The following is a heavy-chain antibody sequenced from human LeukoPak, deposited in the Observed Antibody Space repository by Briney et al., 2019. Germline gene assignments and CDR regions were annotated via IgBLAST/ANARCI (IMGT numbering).Heavy chain of an antibody. CDR3: AKDRSDNTTWYVGSH. V-gene: IGHV3-33*06. CDR1: GFTLSRNG. D-gene: IGHD6-13*01. J-gene: IGHJ4*02. Sequence: GGSLRLSCAASGFTLSRNGMHWVRQAPGKGLEWVAVIWYDGSNKYYADSAKGRFTISRDNSKTTLYLQMNSLRADDTAVYYCAKDRSDNTTWYVGSHWGQGTLVTVSS. CDR2: IWYDGSNK.